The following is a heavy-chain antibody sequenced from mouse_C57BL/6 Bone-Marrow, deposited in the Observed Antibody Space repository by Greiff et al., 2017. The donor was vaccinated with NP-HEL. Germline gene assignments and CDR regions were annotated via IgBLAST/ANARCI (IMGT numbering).Heavy chain of an antibody. CDR2: IWSGGST. J-gene: IGHJ3*01. CDR1: GFSFTSYG. D-gene: IGHD3-2*02. V-gene: IGHV2-2*01. Sequence: QVQLQQSGPGLVQPSQCLSITCTVSGFSFTSYGVHWVRQSPGKGLEWLGVIWSGGSTDYNAAFISRLSISKDNSTSQVFFKMNSLQADDTAIYYCARKKGYGWFAYWGQGTLVTVSA. CDR3: ARKKGYGWFAY.